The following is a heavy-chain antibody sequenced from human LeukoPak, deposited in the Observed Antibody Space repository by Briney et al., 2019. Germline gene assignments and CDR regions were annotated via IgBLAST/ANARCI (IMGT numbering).Heavy chain of an antibody. V-gene: IGHV3-23*01. Sequence: GSLRLSCAASGFTFSSYAMSWVRQAPGKGLEWVSAISGSGGSTYYADSVKGRFTISRDNSKNVLYLQMDSLRAEDTAVYYCAKYAPPTSVGTRFFDYWGQGTLVTVSS. D-gene: IGHD2-21*02. CDR2: ISGSGGST. J-gene: IGHJ4*02. CDR3: AKYAPPTSVGTRFFDY. CDR1: GFTFSSYA.